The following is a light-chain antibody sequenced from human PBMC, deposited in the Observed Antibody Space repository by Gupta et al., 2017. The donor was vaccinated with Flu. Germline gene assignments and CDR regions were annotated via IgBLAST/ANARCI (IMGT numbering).Light chain of an antibody. CDR3: MQALQAPDT. V-gene: IGKV2-28*01. J-gene: IGKJ2*01. CDR1: PTLLHSNGYNY. CDR2: LGS. Sequence: DIVMTTSPLSLPVTPGEPASISCRSSPTLLHSNGYNYLDWYLQKPGQSPQLLIYLGSNRASGVPERFSGSGSGTSFTLNISAVEAEDVGVYYCMQALQAPDTFGQGTKLEIK.